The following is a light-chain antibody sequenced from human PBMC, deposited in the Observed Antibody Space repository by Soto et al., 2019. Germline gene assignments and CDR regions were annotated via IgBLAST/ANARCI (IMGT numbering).Light chain of an antibody. CDR3: SSYTRSSTLV. CDR1: SADVGAYNY. Sequence: QSVLTQPASVSGSPGQSITISCTGTSADVGAYNYVSWYQQNPGKAPKLMIYDVVLRPSGVSGRFSGSKSGNTASLTISGLQAEDEADYYCSSYTRSSTLVFGGGTKVTVL. J-gene: IGLJ2*01. CDR2: DVV. V-gene: IGLV2-14*01.